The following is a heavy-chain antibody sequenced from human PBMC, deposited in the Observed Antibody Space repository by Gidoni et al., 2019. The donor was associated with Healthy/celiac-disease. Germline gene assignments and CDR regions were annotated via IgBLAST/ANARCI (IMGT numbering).Heavy chain of an antibody. CDR2: ISVIGGST. V-gene: IGHV3-23*01. Sequence: EVQLLESGGGLVQPGGSLRLSGAASGLTFGGYAMRWVRQAPGKGLEWVSAISVIGGSTSYADSVKGRFTISRDNSKNTLYLQMNSLRAEDTAVYYCAKGPLAGGGYYDSSGDNWYFDLWGRGTLVTVSS. CDR3: AKGPLAGGGYYDSSGDNWYFDL. CDR1: GLTFGGYA. D-gene: IGHD3-22*01. J-gene: IGHJ2*01.